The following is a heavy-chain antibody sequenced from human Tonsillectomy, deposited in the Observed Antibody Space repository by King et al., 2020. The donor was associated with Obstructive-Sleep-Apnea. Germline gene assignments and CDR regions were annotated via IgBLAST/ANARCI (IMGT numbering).Heavy chain of an antibody. D-gene: IGHD5-18*01. Sequence: VQLVESGGGVVQPGRSLRQSCAASGVTFSSYGMHGVRQAPCKWMEWVAVRWVDGSNKSYEDYVKGRFTISRDNSKNTLYLQMNSRRAEDTAVYYCARSDPPSYGDYWGQGTLVTVSS. V-gene: IGHV3-33*01. CDR1: GVTFSSYG. CDR2: RWVDGSNK. J-gene: IGHJ4*02. CDR3: ARSDPPSYGDY.